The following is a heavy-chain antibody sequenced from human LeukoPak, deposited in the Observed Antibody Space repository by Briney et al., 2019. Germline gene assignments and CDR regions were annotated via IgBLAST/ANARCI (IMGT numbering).Heavy chain of an antibody. CDR1: GYTFTDYY. CDR3: ARRVAADPFNLFDP. J-gene: IGHJ5*02. V-gene: IGHV1-2*02. Sequence: ASVKVSCKASGYTFTDYYIHWVRRAPGQGLEWMGYINPNNGATKYARDFQDRITMTRDTSISTAYMDLNYLTSDDTTIYFCARRVAADPFNLFDPWGQGTLVTVSS. D-gene: IGHD2-15*01. CDR2: INPNNGAT.